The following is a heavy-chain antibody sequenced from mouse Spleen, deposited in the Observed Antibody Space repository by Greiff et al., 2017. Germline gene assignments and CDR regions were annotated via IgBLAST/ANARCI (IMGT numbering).Heavy chain of an antibody. V-gene: IGHV1-64*01. CDR1: GYTFTSYW. CDR3: AAYGSSYGYFGV. J-gene: IGHJ1*01. Sequence: QVQLQQPGAELVKPGASVKLSCKASGYTFTSYWMHWVKQRPGQGLEWIGMIHPNSGSTNYNEKFKSKATLTVDKSSSTAYMQLSSLTSEDSAVYYCAAYGSSYGYFGVWGAGTTVTGSS. D-gene: IGHD1-1*01. CDR2: IHPNSGST.